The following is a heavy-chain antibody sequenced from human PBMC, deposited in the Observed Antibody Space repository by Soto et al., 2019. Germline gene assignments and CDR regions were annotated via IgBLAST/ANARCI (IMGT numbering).Heavy chain of an antibody. CDR3: ARHDDCRASPCSTGRWFDP. Sequence: QVQLQESGPGLLKPSETLSLTCTVSDDSLSSYYWSWLRQPPGKGLEWIGYIYYTGSTKYSPSLKSRATMSLDTSKNQFSLKLSSVTAADSAIYYCARHDDCRASPCSTGRWFDPWGQGILVTVSS. J-gene: IGHJ5*02. V-gene: IGHV4-59*08. D-gene: IGHD2-15*01. CDR1: DDSLSSYY. CDR2: IYYTGST.